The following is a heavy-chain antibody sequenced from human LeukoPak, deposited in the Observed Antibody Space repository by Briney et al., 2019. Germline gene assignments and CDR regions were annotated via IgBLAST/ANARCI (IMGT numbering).Heavy chain of an antibody. CDR1: GFTFSSYV. CDR3: AKSRSSGSYYDPFDY. CDR2: ISYDGSNK. Sequence: GGSLRLSCAASGFTFSSYVMHWVRQAPGKGLEWVAVISYDGSNKYYADSVKGRFTISRDNSKNTLYLQLNTLRAEDTAVYYCAKSRSSGSYYDPFDYWGQGALVTVSS. V-gene: IGHV3-30*04. D-gene: IGHD1-26*01. J-gene: IGHJ4*02.